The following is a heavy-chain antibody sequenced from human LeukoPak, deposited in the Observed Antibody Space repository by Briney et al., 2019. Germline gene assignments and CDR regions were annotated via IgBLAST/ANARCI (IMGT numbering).Heavy chain of an antibody. CDR2: ISYDGSNK. V-gene: IGHV3-30-3*01. CDR3: ARERARLFWSGLDY. Sequence: HPGGSLRLSCAASGFTFSSYAMHWVRQAPGKGLEWVAVISYDGSNKYYADSVKGRFTISRDNSKNTLYLQMNSLRAEDTAVYYCARERARLFWSGLDYWGQGTLVTVSS. D-gene: IGHD3-3*01. J-gene: IGHJ4*02. CDR1: GFTFSSYA.